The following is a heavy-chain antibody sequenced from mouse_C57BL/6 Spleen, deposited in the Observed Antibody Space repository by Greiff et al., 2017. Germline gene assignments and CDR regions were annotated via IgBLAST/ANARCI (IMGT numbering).Heavy chain of an antibody. V-gene: IGHV1-82*01. J-gene: IGHJ3*01. CDR2: IYPGDGDT. CDR3: ARHGAY. Sequence: QVQLQQSGPELVKPGASVKISCKASGYAFSSSWLNWVKQRPGTGLEWIGRIYPGDGDTNYNGKFKGKATLTADKSSSTAYMQLSSLTSEDAAVYFCARHGAYWGQGTLVTVSA. CDR1: GYAFSSSW.